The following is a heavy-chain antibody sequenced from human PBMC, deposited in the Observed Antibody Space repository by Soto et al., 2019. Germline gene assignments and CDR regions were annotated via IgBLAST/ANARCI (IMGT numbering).Heavy chain of an antibody. D-gene: IGHD5-18*01. CDR2: IYNGDSDT. CDR1: GYSFTSYW. J-gene: IGHJ4*02. V-gene: IGHV5-51*01. CDR3: ARLAWDTAMANVGWYFDX. Sequence: PGESLKISCKGSGYSFTSYWIGWVRQMPGKGLELMGIIYNGDSDTRYSPSFQGQVTISAYKYISTAYLQWSSLKASDTAMYYCARLAWDTAMANVGWYFDXWGQGTLVTVSX.